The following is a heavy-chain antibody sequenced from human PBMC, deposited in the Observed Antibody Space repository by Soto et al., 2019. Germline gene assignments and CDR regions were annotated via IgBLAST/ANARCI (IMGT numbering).Heavy chain of an antibody. CDR3: ARERYYYDSSCYHYYYGMDV. CDR2: IWYDGSNK. Sequence: QVQLVESGGGVVQPGRSLRLSCAASGFTFSSYGMHWVRQAPGKGLEWVAVIWYDGSNKYYADSVKGRFTISRDNSKNTLYLQMNSLRAEDTAVYYCARERYYYDSSCYHYYYGMDVWGQGTTVTVSS. CDR1: GFTFSSYG. V-gene: IGHV3-33*01. D-gene: IGHD3-22*01. J-gene: IGHJ6*02.